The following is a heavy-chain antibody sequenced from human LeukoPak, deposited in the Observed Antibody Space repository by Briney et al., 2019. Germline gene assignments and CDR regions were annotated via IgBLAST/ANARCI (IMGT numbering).Heavy chain of an antibody. CDR3: ARGDYDTHGYQTR. V-gene: IGHV7-4-1*02. Sequence: ASVKVSCKASGYIFTNYVLHWVRQAPGQGLEWMGWINTNTGNPTYAQGFTGRFVFSLDTSVSTAYLQISSLKADDTTMYYCARGDYDTHGYQTRWGQGTLVTVSS. J-gene: IGHJ4*02. CDR2: INTNTGNP. D-gene: IGHD3-22*01. CDR1: GYIFTNYV.